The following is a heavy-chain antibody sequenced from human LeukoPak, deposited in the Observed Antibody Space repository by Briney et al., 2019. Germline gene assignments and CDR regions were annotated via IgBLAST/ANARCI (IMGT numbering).Heavy chain of an antibody. D-gene: IGHD3-16*02. CDR1: GGSISSGGYY. CDR2: IYYSGNT. CDR3: AKLSGFAFDP. J-gene: IGHJ5*02. Sequence: SETLSLTCTVSGGSISSGGYYWSWLRQHPGKGLEWIGYIYYSGNTYYNPSLKSRITISVDTSKNQFSLRLSSVTAADTAVYFCAKLSGFAFDPWGQGILVTVSS. V-gene: IGHV4-31*03.